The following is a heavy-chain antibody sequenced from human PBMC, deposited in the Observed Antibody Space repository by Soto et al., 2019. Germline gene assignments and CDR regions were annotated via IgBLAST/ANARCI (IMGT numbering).Heavy chain of an antibody. D-gene: IGHD1-26*01. Sequence: EVQLLESGGGLVQPGGSLRLSCAASGFTFSSYAMSWVRQAPGKGLEWVSAISGSGGSTYYADSVKGRFNISRDNSKNTLYLQTNSLRAEDTAVYYCAKHPSHGRSGSPTGSAFDIWGQGTMVTVSS. CDR1: GFTFSSYA. V-gene: IGHV3-23*01. CDR3: AKHPSHGRSGSPTGSAFDI. J-gene: IGHJ3*02. CDR2: ISGSGGST.